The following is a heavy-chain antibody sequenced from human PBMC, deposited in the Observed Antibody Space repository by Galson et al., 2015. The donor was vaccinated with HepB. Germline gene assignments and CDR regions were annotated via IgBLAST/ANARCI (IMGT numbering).Heavy chain of an antibody. Sequence: SLRLSCAVSDFTFGYYGMHWVRQGPGKGLEWVAVISFEGGNKYYGESVKGRIAVSRDNSKKTLFLQLDSLRAEDSGVYFCARAARRDGHNVHGDFLDSWGKVTLVIVSS. CDR1: DFTFGYYG. J-gene: IGHJ4*02. CDR3: ARAARRDGHNVHGDFLDS. D-gene: IGHD5-24*01. CDR2: ISFEGGNK. V-gene: IGHV3-30*03.